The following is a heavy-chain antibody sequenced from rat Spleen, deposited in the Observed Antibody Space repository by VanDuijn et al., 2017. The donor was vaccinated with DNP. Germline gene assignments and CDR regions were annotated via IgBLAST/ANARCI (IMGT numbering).Heavy chain of an antibody. CDR2: INTDGGST. CDR3: ASLSPIAPLSTSNY. CDR1: GSTFSSYW. J-gene: IGHJ2*01. V-gene: IGHV5-58*01. Sequence: EVQLVETGGGFVQPGRSLKLSCVASGSTFSSYWMFWIRQAPWKGLEWVASINTDGGSTYYPDSVKGRFTISRDNAENTVCPQIIRLRSEDTSPYYCASLSPIAPLSTSNYWGQGVMITVSS. D-gene: IGHD1-2*01.